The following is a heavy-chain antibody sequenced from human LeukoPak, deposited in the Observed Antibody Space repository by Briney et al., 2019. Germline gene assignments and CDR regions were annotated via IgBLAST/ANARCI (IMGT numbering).Heavy chain of an antibody. CDR3: AKGAFFDY. CDR1: GFTFRSFA. J-gene: IGHJ4*02. CDR2: ISGGGDFT. Sequence: GGSLRLSCAASGFTFRSFAMNWVRQAPGKGLECVSAISGGGDFTKYADSVKGRFTISRDNSKSTLYLQMNSLRAEDTAVYYCAKGAFFDYWGQGTLVTVSS. V-gene: IGHV3-23*01.